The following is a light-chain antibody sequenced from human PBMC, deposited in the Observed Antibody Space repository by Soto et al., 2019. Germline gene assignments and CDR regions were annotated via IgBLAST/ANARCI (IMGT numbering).Light chain of an antibody. Sequence: DIQMTQTPSTRSASVGDRVTMTCRASQSISDSLAWYQQKPGKAPKLLSYRASTLKSGVPSRFSGSGSGTEFTLTISSLQPDDFATYYCQHYNSYSGAFGQGTKVDI. CDR2: RAS. V-gene: IGKV1-5*03. J-gene: IGKJ1*01. CDR1: QSISDS. CDR3: QHYNSYSGA.